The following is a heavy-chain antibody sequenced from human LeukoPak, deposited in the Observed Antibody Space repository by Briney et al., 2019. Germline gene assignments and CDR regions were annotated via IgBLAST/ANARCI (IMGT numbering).Heavy chain of an antibody. V-gene: IGHV4-39*01. CDR3: ARQVVAVAGTGYFDY. J-gene: IGHJ4*02. CDR2: ISYTGGT. CDR1: GGSITGSSYY. D-gene: IGHD6-19*01. Sequence: SETLSLTCTVSGGSITGSSYYWGWIRQPPGKGLEWIGSISYTGGTYFNPSLKSRVSISVDTSKNQFSLKLNSVTAADTAVYFCARQVVAVAGTGYFDYWGQGTLVTVSS.